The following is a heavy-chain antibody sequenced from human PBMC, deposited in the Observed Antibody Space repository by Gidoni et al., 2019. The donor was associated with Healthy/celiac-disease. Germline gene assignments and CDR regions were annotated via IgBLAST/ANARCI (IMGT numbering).Heavy chain of an antibody. D-gene: IGHD6-19*01. CDR1: GSSFTSYW. CDR2: IYPGDSDT. CDR3: ARTSIAVAGPYYFDY. Sequence: EVQLVQSGAEVKKPGESLKISSKGSGSSFTSYWIGWVRQMPGKGLEWMGIIYPGDSDTRYSPSFQGQVTISADKSISTAYLQWSSLKASDTAMYYCARTSIAVAGPYYFDYWGQGTLVTVSS. V-gene: IGHV5-51*01. J-gene: IGHJ4*02.